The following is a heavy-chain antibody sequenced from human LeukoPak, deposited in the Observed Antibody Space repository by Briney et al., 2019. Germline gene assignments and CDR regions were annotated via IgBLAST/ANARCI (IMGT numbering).Heavy chain of an antibody. Sequence: SETLSLTCSVSGGSINSDYWNWIRQPPGKGLEWIGEINHSGSTNYNPSLKSRVTLSVDTSKNQFSLKLTSVTAADTAVYYCARAGYNSSWYFYWGQGSLVTVSS. J-gene: IGHJ4*02. V-gene: IGHV4-34*01. CDR1: GGSINSDY. D-gene: IGHD6-13*01. CDR3: ARAGYNSSWYFY. CDR2: INHSGST.